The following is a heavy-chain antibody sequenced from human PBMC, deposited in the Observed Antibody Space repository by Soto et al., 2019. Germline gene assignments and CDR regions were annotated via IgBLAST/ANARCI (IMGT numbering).Heavy chain of an antibody. CDR1: GFTVSSKY. CDR3: ARDNRDSGTPHFDY. D-gene: IGHD6-13*01. CDR2: MQSGGTT. V-gene: IGHV3-66*01. J-gene: IGHJ4*02. Sequence: GSLRLSCAASGFTVSSKYMTWVRQAPGKGLEGVSLMQSGGTTYYADSVKGRFTISRDNSKNTLYLQMNSLRAEDTAVYYCARDNRDSGTPHFDYWGQGTLVTVSS.